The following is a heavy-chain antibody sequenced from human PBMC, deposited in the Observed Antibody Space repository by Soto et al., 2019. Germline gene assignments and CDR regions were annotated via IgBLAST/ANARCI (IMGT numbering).Heavy chain of an antibody. CDR3: RSSSRYSTDV. D-gene: IGHD6-13*01. CDR2: IYGTGNT. J-gene: IGHJ6*02. CDR1: GGSITSSFY. V-gene: IGHV4-39*01. Sequence: QLQLQESGPGLVKPSETLSLSCTVSGGSITSSFYWGWIRQPPGKGLEWIGSIYGTGNTYYNPSPXCRVTISADTSKNQFSLNLISVTAADTAVYYCRSSSRYSTDVWGQGATVTVSS.